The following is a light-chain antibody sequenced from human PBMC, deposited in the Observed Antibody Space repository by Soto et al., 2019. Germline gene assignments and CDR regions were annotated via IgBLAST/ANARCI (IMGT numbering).Light chain of an antibody. CDR2: EVS. J-gene: IGLJ3*02. CDR3: GSFTTSRIWV. CDR1: SSDVGGYNY. V-gene: IGLV2-14*01. Sequence: QSALTQPASVSGSPGQSITISCTGTSSDVGGYNYVSWYQQHPGKAPKLMIYEVSNRPSGVSNRFSGSKSGNTASLTISGLQVEDEAEYFCGSFTTSRIWVFGGGTKLTVL.